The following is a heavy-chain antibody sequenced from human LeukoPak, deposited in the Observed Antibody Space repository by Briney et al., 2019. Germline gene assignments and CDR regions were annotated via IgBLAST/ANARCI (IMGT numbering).Heavy chain of an antibody. Sequence: PGGSLRLSCAASGFTFSSYWMSWVRQAPGKGLERVANIKQDGSEKYYVDSVKGRFTISRDNAKNSLYLQMNSLRAEDTAVYYCARLGYSGYDAFDYWGQGTLVTVSS. CDR3: ARLGYSGYDAFDY. J-gene: IGHJ4*02. CDR2: IKQDGSEK. V-gene: IGHV3-7*01. CDR1: GFTFSSYW. D-gene: IGHD5-12*01.